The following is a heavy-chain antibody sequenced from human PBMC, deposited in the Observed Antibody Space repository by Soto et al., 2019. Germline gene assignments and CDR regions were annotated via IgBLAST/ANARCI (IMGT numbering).Heavy chain of an antibody. V-gene: IGHV1-18*01. D-gene: IGHD3-3*01. CDR2: ISAYNGNT. CDR1: GYTFTSYG. CDR3: ARDRPLYYDFWSGYSFDP. J-gene: IGHJ5*02. Sequence: ASVKVSCKASGYTFTSYGISWVRQAPGQGLEWMGWISAYNGNTNYAQKLQGRVTMTTDTSTSTAYMELRSLRSDDTAVYYCARDRPLYYDFWSGYSFDPWGQGTLVTVS.